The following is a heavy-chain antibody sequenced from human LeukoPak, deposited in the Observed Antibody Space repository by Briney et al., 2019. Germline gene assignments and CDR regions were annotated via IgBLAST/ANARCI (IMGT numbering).Heavy chain of an antibody. J-gene: IGHJ4*02. D-gene: IGHD5-12*01. Sequence: GGSLRLSCAASGFTFSSYAMSWVRQAPGKGLEWVSAISGSGGSTYYADSVKGRFTISRDNSKNALYPQMNSLRAEDTAVYYCAKDYLRGYGILLSFDYWGQGTLVTVSS. CDR3: AKDYLRGYGILLSFDY. V-gene: IGHV3-23*01. CDR2: ISGSGGST. CDR1: GFTFSSYA.